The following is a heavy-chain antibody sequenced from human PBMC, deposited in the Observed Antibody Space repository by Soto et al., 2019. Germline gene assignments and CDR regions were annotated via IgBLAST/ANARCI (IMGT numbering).Heavy chain of an antibody. J-gene: IGHJ5*02. CDR3: AREGGSLNWFDP. V-gene: IGHV3-48*02. CDR2: ISSSSSTI. D-gene: IGHD1-26*01. Sequence: EVQLVESGGGLVQPGGSLRLSCSASGFTFSSYSMNWFRQAPGKGLEWVSYISSSSSTIYYADSVKGRFTISRDNAKNSLYLHMNSLRDEDTAVYYCAREGGSLNWFDPWGQGTLVTVSS. CDR1: GFTFSSYS.